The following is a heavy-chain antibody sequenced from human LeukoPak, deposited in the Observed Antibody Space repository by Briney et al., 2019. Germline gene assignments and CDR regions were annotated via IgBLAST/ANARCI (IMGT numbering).Heavy chain of an antibody. CDR2: ISGDENAQ. CDR3: ARGPNEWPSPGDY. Sequence: GGSLRLSCAASGFTFSSYSMNWVRQAPGKGLEWVASISGDENAQRYAGAVEGRFAISRDNAENSLHLQMNSLRPEDTAVYYCARGPNEWPSPGDYWGQGTLVTVSS. CDR1: GFTFSSYS. V-gene: IGHV3-7*01. J-gene: IGHJ4*02. D-gene: IGHD2-8*01.